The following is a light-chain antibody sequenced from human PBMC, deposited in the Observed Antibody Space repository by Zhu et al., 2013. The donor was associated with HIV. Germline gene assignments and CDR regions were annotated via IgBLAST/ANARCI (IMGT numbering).Light chain of an antibody. CDR1: QRVTGN. J-gene: IGKJ5*01. CDR3: QQYETSPIT. Sequence: EVVMTQSPATLSVSPGERATLYCRASQRVTGNVAWFQQKPGQAPRLLIYGSFTRATGVPARFSGSGSGTEFTLTISRLEPEDFAVYYCQQYETSPITFGQGTRLEIQ. V-gene: IGKV3-15*01. CDR2: GSF.